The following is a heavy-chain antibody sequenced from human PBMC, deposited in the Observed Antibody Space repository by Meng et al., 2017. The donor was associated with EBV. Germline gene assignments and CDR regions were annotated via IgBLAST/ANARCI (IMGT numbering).Heavy chain of an antibody. CDR2: INPNSGGT. D-gene: IGHD6-13*01. CDR1: GNAFTGYY. CDR3: AKGADLAAAGTFGFDP. V-gene: IGHV1-2*06. Sequence: GKLVQSVGEVRKLGASVKVSLKASGNAFTGYYMHGVGKALGQGLEWMGRINPNSGGTNYAQKLQGRVTMTRDTSISTAYMELSRLRSDDTAVYYCAKGADLAAAGTFGFDPWGQGTLVTVSS. J-gene: IGHJ5*02.